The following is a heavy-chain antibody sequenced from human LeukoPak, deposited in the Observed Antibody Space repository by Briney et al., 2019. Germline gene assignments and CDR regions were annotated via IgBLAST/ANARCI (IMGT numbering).Heavy chain of an antibody. J-gene: IGHJ6*03. CDR2: ISYGGKT. D-gene: IGHD6-6*01. CDR3: ARGEYSSSYDYYYNMDV. Sequence: SETLSLTRTVSGGSISSYYCGWIRQPPGKGLEWIGYISYGGKTNYNPSLKSRVTISADTSKNQFSLKLSSVTAADTAVYYCARGEYSSSYDYYYNMDVWAKGTTVPVSS. V-gene: IGHV4-59*01. CDR1: GGSISSYY.